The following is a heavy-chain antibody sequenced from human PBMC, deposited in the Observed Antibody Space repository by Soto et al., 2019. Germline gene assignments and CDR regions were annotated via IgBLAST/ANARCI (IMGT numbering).Heavy chain of an antibody. V-gene: IGHV1-46*03. CDR3: AREQGLRPGGGGTEPLDI. Sequence: QVQLVQSGAEVKKPGASVKISCEASGYSFTSQYVHWVRQAPGQGLEWMGIINPNGGSTTYAQKFKGKVTRAREPSTRTVYMELGSMTSGDPAFYYCAREQGLRPGGGGTEPLDIWGQGTMVTVAS. CDR1: GYSFTSQY. D-gene: IGHD5-12*01. CDR2: INPNGGST. J-gene: IGHJ3*02.